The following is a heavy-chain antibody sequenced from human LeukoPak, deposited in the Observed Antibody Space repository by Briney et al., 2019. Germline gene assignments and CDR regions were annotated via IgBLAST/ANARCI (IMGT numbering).Heavy chain of an antibody. Sequence: ASVKVSCKASGYTFTSYGISWVRQAPGQGLEWMGWISAYNGHTNYAQKLQGRVTMTTDTSTSTAYMELRSLRSDDTAVYYCARGTVVPAADYYYMDVWGKGTTVTVSS. CDR1: GYTFTSYG. CDR3: ARGTVVPAADYYYMDV. V-gene: IGHV1-18*01. J-gene: IGHJ6*03. CDR2: ISAYNGHT. D-gene: IGHD2-2*01.